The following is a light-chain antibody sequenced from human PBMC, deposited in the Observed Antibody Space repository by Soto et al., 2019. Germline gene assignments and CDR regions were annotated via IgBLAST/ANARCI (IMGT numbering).Light chain of an antibody. CDR3: HQYGYGRDS. V-gene: IGKV3-20*01. J-gene: IGKJ2*03. Sequence: EIVLTQSPGTLSLSPGEGATLSCRASQSVTSNYLAWYQHKPGQAPRLLIYSASSRAAGIPDRLSGSGTGTDFTLTISRLEPEDFAVYYCHQYGYGRDSFGQGTKLEIK. CDR2: SAS. CDR1: QSVTSNY.